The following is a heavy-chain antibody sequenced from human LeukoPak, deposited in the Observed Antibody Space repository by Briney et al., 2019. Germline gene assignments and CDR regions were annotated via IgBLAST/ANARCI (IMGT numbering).Heavy chain of an antibody. D-gene: IGHD5-18*01. V-gene: IGHV4-34*01. J-gene: IGHJ3*02. CDR2: INTSGST. CDR1: GGSFSGYY. CDR3: ARGRRGYSYGYAFDI. Sequence: SETLSLTCTVYGGSFSGYYWNWIRQPPGKGLEWIGRINTSGSTNYTPSLKSRVTISVDTSKNQFSLKLSSVTAADTAVYYCARGRRGYSYGYAFDIWGQGTMVTVSS.